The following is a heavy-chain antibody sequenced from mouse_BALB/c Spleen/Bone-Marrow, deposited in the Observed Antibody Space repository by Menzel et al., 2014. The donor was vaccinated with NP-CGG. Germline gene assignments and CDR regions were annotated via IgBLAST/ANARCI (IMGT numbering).Heavy chain of an antibody. CDR3: ARSTSTMDY. D-gene: IGHD1-1*02. CDR2: IYPGDGDT. CDR1: GYAFSSYW. Sequence: VQLQQSGAELVRPGSSLKISCTASGYAFSSYWMNWVKQRPGQGLEWIGQIYPGDGDTNYNGKFKGKATLTADKSSSTAYMQLSSLTSEDSAVYFCARSTSTMDYWGQGTTLTVSS. J-gene: IGHJ2*01. V-gene: IGHV1-80*01.